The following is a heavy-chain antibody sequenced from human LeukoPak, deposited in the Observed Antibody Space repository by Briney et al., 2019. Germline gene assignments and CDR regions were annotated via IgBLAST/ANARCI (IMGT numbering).Heavy chain of an antibody. J-gene: IGHJ4*02. D-gene: IGHD3-22*01. CDR2: ISSSGSTI. CDR1: GFTFGGYE. V-gene: IGHV3-48*03. Sequence: PGRSLRLSCAASGFTFGGYEMNWVRQAPGKGLEWVSYISSSGSTINYVDSVKGRFTISRDNAKNSLYLQMSSLRAEDTAVYYCASFYDSTGRDYWGQGTLVTVSS. CDR3: ASFYDSTGRDY.